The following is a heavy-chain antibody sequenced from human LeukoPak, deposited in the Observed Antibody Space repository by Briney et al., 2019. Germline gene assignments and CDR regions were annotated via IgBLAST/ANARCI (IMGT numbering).Heavy chain of an antibody. V-gene: IGHV4-34*01. Sequence: SETLSLTCAVYGGSFSGYYWSWIRQPPGKGLEWIGEINHSGSTNYNPSLKSRVTISVDTSKNQFSLKLSSVTAADTAVYYCARLPNSGSQIDYWGQGTLVTVSS. D-gene: IGHD3-22*01. CDR2: INHSGST. J-gene: IGHJ4*02. CDR3: ARLPNSGSQIDY. CDR1: GGSFSGYY.